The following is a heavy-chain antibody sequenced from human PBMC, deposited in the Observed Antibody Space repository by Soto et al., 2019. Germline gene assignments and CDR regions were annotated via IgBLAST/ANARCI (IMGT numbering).Heavy chain of an antibody. CDR2: IRGSGGST. CDR1: DFTFSSYA. V-gene: IGHV3-23*01. CDR3: AKDYYGAGSYPTNFDS. Sequence: EVQLLESGGGLLQPGGSLRLSCAASDFTFSSYAMRWVRQAPGRGLDWVSAIRGSGGSTYYAYSVKGRFTISRDNSKNSLSLQMNSLRAEDTAVYYCAKDYYGAGSYPTNFDSWGPGPMVTVFS. J-gene: IGHJ4*02. D-gene: IGHD3-10*01.